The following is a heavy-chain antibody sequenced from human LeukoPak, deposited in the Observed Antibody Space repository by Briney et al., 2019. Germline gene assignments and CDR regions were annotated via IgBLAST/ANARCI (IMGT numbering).Heavy chain of an antibody. CDR1: GRPISSYF. Sequence: SKTLSLTCTVSGRPISSYFWTWIRQPPGKGLEWIGYIYYSGTTNYNPSLKSRITMSVDTSKNQFSLKLKSVTAADTAVYYCARAEGGDDAFDIWSQGTMVTVSS. V-gene: IGHV4-59*01. D-gene: IGHD6-25*01. CDR3: ARAEGGDDAFDI. J-gene: IGHJ3*02. CDR2: IYYSGTT.